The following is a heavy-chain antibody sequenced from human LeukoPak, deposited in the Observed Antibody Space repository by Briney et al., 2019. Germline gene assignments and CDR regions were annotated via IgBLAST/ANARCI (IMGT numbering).Heavy chain of an antibody. CDR3: AREYYDSSEFDS. CDR1: GNTFTGYY. J-gene: IGHJ4*02. CDR2: INPNSGDT. Sequence: ASVKVACKTSGNTFTGYYIHWVRQAPGQGLEWVGRINPNSGDTKYAPKFQGRVTMTRDTSISTIYMELSSLRSDDMAVYYCAREYYDSSEFDSWGQGTLVTVSS. D-gene: IGHD3-22*01. V-gene: IGHV1-2*06.